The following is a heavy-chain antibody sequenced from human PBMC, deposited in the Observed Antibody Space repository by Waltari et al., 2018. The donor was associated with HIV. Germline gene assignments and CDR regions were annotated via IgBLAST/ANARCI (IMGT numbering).Heavy chain of an antibody. J-gene: IGHJ3*02. CDR3: VKERGPFNGFDI. Sequence: QVYLMESGGGVVQTGGSLKLSCAASGFTSSSYGMHWVRQAPGKGLEWVAVIWSDGYNKFYADSVRGRFTFSRDNSKYMLSLQMNSLRAEDTALYYCVKERGPFNGFDIWGQGTMVTVSS. D-gene: IGHD3-16*01. CDR2: IWSDGYNK. V-gene: IGHV3-33*06. CDR1: GFTSSSYG.